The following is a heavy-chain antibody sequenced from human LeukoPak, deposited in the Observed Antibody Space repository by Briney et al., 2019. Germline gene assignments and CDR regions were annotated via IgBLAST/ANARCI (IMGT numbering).Heavy chain of an antibody. CDR2: ISSTSTTI. Sequence: GGSLRLSCAASGFTFNLYSMNWVRQAPGKGLEWLSYISSTSTTIYYAYSVKGRFTISRDKAKNSLYLQMNSLSANDTAVYYCARDYVTGYYYDSNGLNWFDPWGQGTLVTVSS. D-gene: IGHD3-22*01. V-gene: IGHV3-48*01. CDR3: ARDYVTGYYYDSNGLNWFDP. CDR1: GFTFNLYS. J-gene: IGHJ5*02.